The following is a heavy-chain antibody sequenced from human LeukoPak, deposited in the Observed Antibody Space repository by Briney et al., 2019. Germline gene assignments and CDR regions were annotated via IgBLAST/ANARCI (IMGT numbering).Heavy chain of an antibody. CDR3: ARDRSSSGYYPFDY. J-gene: IGHJ4*02. V-gene: IGHV3-48*02. CDR2: ISTTGSTI. CDR1: GFTFSSYW. Sequence: PGGPLRLSCAASGFTFSSYWMNWARQAPGKGLEWVSYISTTGSTIYYADSVKGRFTISRDNAKNSLYLQMNSLRDEDTAVYYCARDRSSSGYYPFDYWGQGTLVTVSS. D-gene: IGHD3-22*01.